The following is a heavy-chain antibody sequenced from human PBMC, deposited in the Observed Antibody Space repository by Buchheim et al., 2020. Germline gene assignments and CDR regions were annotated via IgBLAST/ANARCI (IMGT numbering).Heavy chain of an antibody. V-gene: IGHV4-31*03. CDR2: IYYSGGT. CDR1: GGSISSGGYY. Sequence: QVQLQESGPGLVKPSQTLSLTCTVSGGSISSGGYYWSWIRQHPGKGLEWIGYIYYSGGTYYNPSLTSRVTISVNTSKQQVPLKLSSVTAADTAVYYCARGPRNYYGMDVWGQGTT. J-gene: IGHJ6*02. CDR3: ARGPRNYYGMDV.